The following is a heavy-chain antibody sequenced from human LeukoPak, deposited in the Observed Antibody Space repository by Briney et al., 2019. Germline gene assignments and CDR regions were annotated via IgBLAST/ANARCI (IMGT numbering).Heavy chain of an antibody. D-gene: IGHD6-13*01. CDR3: ARSSVVAAAGPYYFDY. CDR1: GYTFTSYG. J-gene: IGHJ4*02. Sequence: ASVKVSCKASGYTFTSYGISWVRQAPGQGIEWMGWISAYNGNTNYAQKLQGRVTMTTDTSTSTAYMELRSLRSDDTAVYYCARSSVVAAAGPYYFDYGGQGTLVTVSS. CDR2: ISAYNGNT. V-gene: IGHV1-18*01.